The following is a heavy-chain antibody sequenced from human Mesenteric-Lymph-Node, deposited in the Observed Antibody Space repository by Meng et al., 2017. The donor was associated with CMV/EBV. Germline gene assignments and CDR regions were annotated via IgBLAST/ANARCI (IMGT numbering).Heavy chain of an antibody. V-gene: IGHV4-39*01. CDR2: VHYTGST. CDR3: ARPFPSWQSPRLDPFGA. J-gene: IGHJ5*02. Sequence: QLQLRDSGPGQVKPSETLSLTCTVSGDSISSFYYWGWIRQPPGRGLEWIGSVHYTGSTYYSPSLKSRVTVSVDTSKIQFSLRLTSVTAADTAVYYCARPFPSWQSPRLDPFGAWGQGTLVTVSS. D-gene: IGHD6-19*01. CDR1: GDSISSFYY.